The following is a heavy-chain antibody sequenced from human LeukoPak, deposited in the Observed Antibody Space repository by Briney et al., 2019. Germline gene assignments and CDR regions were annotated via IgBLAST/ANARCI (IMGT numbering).Heavy chain of an antibody. D-gene: IGHD4-11*01. J-gene: IGHJ6*02. CDR3: ARVSRDFYSNYYYYYGMDV. CDR1: GFTFSSYA. V-gene: IGHV3-30*04. Sequence: PGGSLRLSCAASGFTFSSYAMHWVRQAPGKGLEWVAVISYDGSNKYYADSVKGRFTISRDNSKNTLYLQMNSLRAEDTAVYYCARVSRDFYSNYYYYYGMDVWGQGTTVTVSS. CDR2: ISYDGSNK.